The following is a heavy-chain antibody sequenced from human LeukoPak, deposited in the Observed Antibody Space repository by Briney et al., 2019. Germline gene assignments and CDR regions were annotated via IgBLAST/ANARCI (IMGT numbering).Heavy chain of an antibody. Sequence: GGSLRLSCAASGFTFSSYEMNWVRQAPGKGLEWVSSISSSSSYIYYADSVKGRFTISRDNAKNSLYLQMNSLRAEDTAVYYCARKRVSDAFDIWGQGTMVTVSS. V-gene: IGHV3-21*01. D-gene: IGHD6-13*01. CDR3: ARKRVSDAFDI. CDR1: GFTFSSYE. J-gene: IGHJ3*02. CDR2: ISSSSSYI.